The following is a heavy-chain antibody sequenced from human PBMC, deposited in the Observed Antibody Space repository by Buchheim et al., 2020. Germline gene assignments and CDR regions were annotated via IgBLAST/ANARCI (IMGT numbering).Heavy chain of an antibody. CDR1: GFTFSSDG. Sequence: QVQLVESGGGVVQPGRSLRLSCAASGFTFSSDGMHWVRQAPGKGLEWVAVISYDGSNKYYADSVKGRFTISRDNSKNTLYLQMNSLRAEDTAVYYCAKDRLYCSSTSCYARDYYGMDVWGQGTT. D-gene: IGHD2-2*01. CDR2: ISYDGSNK. J-gene: IGHJ6*02. V-gene: IGHV3-30*18. CDR3: AKDRLYCSSTSCYARDYYGMDV.